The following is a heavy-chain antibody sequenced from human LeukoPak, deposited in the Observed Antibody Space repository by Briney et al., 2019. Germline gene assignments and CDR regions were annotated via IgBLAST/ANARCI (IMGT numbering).Heavy chain of an antibody. Sequence: SVKVSCKTSGYTFTSSFMHWVRQAPGQGVAWVGIINPSGGTTIYAQKFQGRVTMTRDTSTSTVYMELRSLRSEDTAVYYCARQIGGQYEDGFDIWGQGTMVTVSS. CDR3: ARQIGGQYEDGFDI. J-gene: IGHJ3*02. CDR2: INPSGGTT. CDR1: GYTFTSSF. D-gene: IGHD2-8*01. V-gene: IGHV1-46*01.